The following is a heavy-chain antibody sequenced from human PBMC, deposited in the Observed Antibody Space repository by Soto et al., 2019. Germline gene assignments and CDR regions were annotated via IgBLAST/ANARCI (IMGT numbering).Heavy chain of an antibody. Sequence: QVQLQESGPGLVKPSQTLSLTCTVSGGSISSGGYYWNWIRQHPGKGLEWIGYIYYSVSTYYNPSLKRRVTISVDTSTNQFSLKLSSVTAADTAVYYCARDQHDYGGNGAFDIWGQGTMVTVSS. J-gene: IGHJ3*02. D-gene: IGHD4-17*01. CDR3: ARDQHDYGGNGAFDI. CDR2: IYYSVST. V-gene: IGHV4-31*03. CDR1: GGSISSGGYY.